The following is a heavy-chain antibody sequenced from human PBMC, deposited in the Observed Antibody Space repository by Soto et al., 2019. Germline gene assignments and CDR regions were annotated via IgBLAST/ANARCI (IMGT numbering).Heavy chain of an antibody. CDR3: ANVAIGWKYFDY. Sequence: EVQLLESGGGLVQPGGSLRLSCAASGFTFSSYAMSWVRQAPGKGLEWVSAISGSGGSTYYADSVKGRFTISRDNSKNALDLQVNSLRAEDTAVYYFANVAIGWKYFDYWGQGALVTVSS. CDR1: GFTFSSYA. V-gene: IGHV3-23*01. CDR2: ISGSGGST. D-gene: IGHD1-1*01. J-gene: IGHJ4*02.